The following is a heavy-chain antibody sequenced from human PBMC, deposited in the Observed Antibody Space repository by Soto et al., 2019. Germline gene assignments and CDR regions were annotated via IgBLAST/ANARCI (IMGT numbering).Heavy chain of an antibody. D-gene: IGHD5-12*01. V-gene: IGHV4-30-2*01. CDR2: IYHSGST. CDR1: GGSISSGGYS. J-gene: IGHJ4*02. CDR3: AALGYSGYDYPFDY. Sequence: SETLSLTCAVSGGSISSGGYSWSWIRQPPGKGLEWIGYIYHSGSTYYNPSLKSRVTISVDRSKNQFSLKLSSVTAADTAVYYCAALGYSGYDYPFDYWGQGTLVTVSS.